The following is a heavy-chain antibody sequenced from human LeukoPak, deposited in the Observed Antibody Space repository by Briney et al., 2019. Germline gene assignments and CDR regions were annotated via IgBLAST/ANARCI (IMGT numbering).Heavy chain of an antibody. V-gene: IGHV3-30*02. CDR1: GFTLNNYG. J-gene: IGHJ4*02. CDR3: ATPGYSSGSGDY. D-gene: IGHD6-19*01. CDR2: IRHDSSNE. Sequence: GGSLRLSCAASGFTLNNYGMHWVRQAPGKGLDWVAFIRHDSSNEHYADSVKGRFAISRDNSKNTLYLQMNSLRAEDTAVYYCATPGYSSGSGDYWGQGTLVTVSS.